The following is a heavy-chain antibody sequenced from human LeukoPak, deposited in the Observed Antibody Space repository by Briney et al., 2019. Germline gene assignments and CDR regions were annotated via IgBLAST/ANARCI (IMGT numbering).Heavy chain of an antibody. D-gene: IGHD3-9*01. CDR1: GFTFSNYG. CDR3: AKEERYFAWSFPSYFDY. V-gene: IGHV3-23*01. J-gene: IGHJ4*02. Sequence: GGSLRLSCAASGFTFSNYGMSWVRQAPGKGLEWVSAFSGSGGNTYYAASVKGRFTISRDNSRNTLFLQMNSLRAEDTAVYYCAKEERYFAWSFPSYFDYWGPGILVTVSS. CDR2: FSGSGGNT.